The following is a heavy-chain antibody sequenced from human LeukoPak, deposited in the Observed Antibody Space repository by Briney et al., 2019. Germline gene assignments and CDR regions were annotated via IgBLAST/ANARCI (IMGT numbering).Heavy chain of an antibody. CDR2: IIPIFGTA. D-gene: IGHD3-10*01. CDR3: ARRGGSGSYYYYYYGMDV. V-gene: IGHV1-69*13. J-gene: IGHJ6*02. Sequence: SVKVSCKASGGTFSSYAISWVRQAPGQGLEWMGGIIPIFGTADYAQKFQGRVTITADESTSTAYMELSSLRSEDTAVYYCARRGGSGSYYYYYYGMDVWGQGTTVTVSS. CDR1: GGTFSSYA.